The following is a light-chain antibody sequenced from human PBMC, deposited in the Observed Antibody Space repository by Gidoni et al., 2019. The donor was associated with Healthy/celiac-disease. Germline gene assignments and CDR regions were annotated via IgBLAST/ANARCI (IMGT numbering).Light chain of an antibody. Sequence: QSALTQPRSVSGSPGQSVTISCTVTSSDVGGYNYVSWYQQHPGKAPKLLIYDVSKRPSGVPSRFSGSKSGTTASLTISGLQAEDEADYYCCSYAGSYTLVVFGGGTKLTVL. CDR1: SSDVGGYNY. V-gene: IGLV2-11*01. J-gene: IGLJ2*01. CDR3: CSYAGSYTLVV. CDR2: DVS.